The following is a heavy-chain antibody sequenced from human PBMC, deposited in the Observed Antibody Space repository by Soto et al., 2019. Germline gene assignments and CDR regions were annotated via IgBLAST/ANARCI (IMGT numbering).Heavy chain of an antibody. Sequence: QVQLVQSGAEVKKPGASVKISCKASGFAFTSYAIHWVRQAPGQRLEWMGWINAGNGNTKYSPKLEGGVTITRGTTASKAYMELRGLRSEDTAVYYCARDLRRGGVGYGMDIWGQGTTVTVSS. CDR2: INAGNGNT. J-gene: IGHJ6*02. D-gene: IGHD3-16*01. CDR1: GFAFTSYA. CDR3: ARDLRRGGVGYGMDI. V-gene: IGHV1-3*01.